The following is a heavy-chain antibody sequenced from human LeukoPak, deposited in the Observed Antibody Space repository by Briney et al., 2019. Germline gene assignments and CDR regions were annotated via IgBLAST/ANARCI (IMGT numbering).Heavy chain of an antibody. Sequence: GATVKISCKVSGCAFTDDYMHWVQPAPGKGGEWMGLVDPEDGETIYSEKFQGRVTITAATSTDTAYLELSSLRSEDTAVYYCATGVIGTVVTPFDYWGQGTLVTVSS. CDR2: VDPEDGET. V-gene: IGHV1-69-2*01. CDR3: ATGVIGTVVTPFDY. J-gene: IGHJ4*02. CDR1: GCAFTDDY. D-gene: IGHD4-23*01.